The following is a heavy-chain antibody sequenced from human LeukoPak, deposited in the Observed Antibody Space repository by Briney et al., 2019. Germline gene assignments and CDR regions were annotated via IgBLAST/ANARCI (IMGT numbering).Heavy chain of an antibody. Sequence: PGGSLRLSCAASGFTFSSHGMHWVRQAPGKGLEWVALIWYDGSKKNYADSVKGRFTISRDDSKSTLCLQINSLRAEDTAVYYCAKDLSYGSNWFDPWGQGTLVTVSS. CDR2: IWYDGSKK. CDR1: GFTFSSHG. V-gene: IGHV3-33*06. CDR3: AKDLSYGSNWFDP. D-gene: IGHD5-18*01. J-gene: IGHJ5*02.